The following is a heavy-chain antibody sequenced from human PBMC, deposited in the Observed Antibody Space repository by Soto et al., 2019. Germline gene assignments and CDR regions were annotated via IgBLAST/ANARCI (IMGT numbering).Heavy chain of an antibody. V-gene: IGHV1-46*01. J-gene: IGHJ4*02. CDR3: ARPPFPGCINAVCYPFDY. CDR1: GYTFTDYY. D-gene: IGHD2-8*01. CDR2: INPSGGST. Sequence: QVQLVRSGAEVKKPGASVKVSCKASGYTFTDYYIHWVRQAPGQGLEWTGMINPSGGSTDYAQKFRGRVTMTRDTSTGTVYMELSSLRSEDTAVYYCARPPFPGCINAVCYPFDYWGQGTLVTVSS.